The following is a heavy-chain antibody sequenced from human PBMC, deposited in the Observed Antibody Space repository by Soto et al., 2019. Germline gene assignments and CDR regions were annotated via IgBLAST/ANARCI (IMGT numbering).Heavy chain of an antibody. V-gene: IGHV1-18*01. CDR2: ISAYNGNT. Sequence: ASVKVSCKASGYTFTSYGISWVRQAPGQGLEWMGWISAYNGNTNYAQKLQGRVTMTTDTSTSTAYMELRSLRSDDTAVYYCARAMIVVVIMDRFDPWGRGTLVTVSS. CDR1: GYTFTSYG. D-gene: IGHD3-22*01. J-gene: IGHJ5*02. CDR3: ARAMIVVVIMDRFDP.